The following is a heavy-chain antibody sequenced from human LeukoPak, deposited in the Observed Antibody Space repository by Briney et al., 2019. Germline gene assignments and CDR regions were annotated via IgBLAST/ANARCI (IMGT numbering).Heavy chain of an antibody. Sequence: SETLSITCTVSGGSISSGYWTWIRQPPGKGLEWIGYIYYTGSTNYNPSLKSRVTISVDTSKNHFSLKLSSVTAADTAVYYCARQGYYDSLTGYPGPNWFDPWGQGTLVTVSS. J-gene: IGHJ5*02. CDR1: GGSISSGY. CDR2: IYYTGST. CDR3: ARQGYYDSLTGYPGPNWFDP. V-gene: IGHV4-59*08. D-gene: IGHD3-9*01.